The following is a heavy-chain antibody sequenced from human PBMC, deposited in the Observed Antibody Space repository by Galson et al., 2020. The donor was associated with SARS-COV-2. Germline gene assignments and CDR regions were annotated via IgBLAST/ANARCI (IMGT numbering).Heavy chain of an antibody. D-gene: IGHD5-18*01. Sequence: ASVKVSCKASGYTFTTYDINWVRQATGEGLEWMGWMNSKSGNTGYVQKFQGRVTMTRDTTTSTAYMELSSLRSEDTAVYYYAIVWERGFSYGNWFDPWGQGTLVTVSS. CDR2: MNSKSGNT. CDR1: GYTFTTYD. J-gene: IGHJ5*02. V-gene: IGHV1-8*01. CDR3: AIVWERGFSYGNWFDP.